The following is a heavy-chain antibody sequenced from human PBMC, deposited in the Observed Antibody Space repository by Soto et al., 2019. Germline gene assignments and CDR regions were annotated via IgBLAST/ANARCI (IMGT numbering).Heavy chain of an antibody. CDR3: ARDLVATGYFDY. CDR1: GGSISSYY. V-gene: IGHV4-59*01. CDR2: IYYSGST. Sequence: SETLSLTCTVSGGSISSYYWSWIRQPPGKGLEWIGYIYYSGSTNYNPSLKSRVTISVDTSKNQFSLKLSSVTAADTAVYYRARDLVATGYFDYWGQGTLVTVSS. D-gene: IGHD5-12*01. J-gene: IGHJ4*02.